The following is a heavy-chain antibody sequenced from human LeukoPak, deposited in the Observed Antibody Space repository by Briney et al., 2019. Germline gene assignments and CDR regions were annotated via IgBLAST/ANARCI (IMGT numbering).Heavy chain of an antibody. CDR2: ISSNGGTT. CDR3: ARDLHWSFDY. V-gene: IGHV3-11*04. Sequence: GGSLRLSCTASGFTSSDYYMTWIRQPPGKGPEWISYISSNGGTTTYVDSVKGRFTISTDNAKNSLFLQMNSLRVEDSAVYYCARDLHWSFDYWGQGALVTVSS. CDR1: GFTSSDYY. J-gene: IGHJ4*02. D-gene: IGHD1-1*01.